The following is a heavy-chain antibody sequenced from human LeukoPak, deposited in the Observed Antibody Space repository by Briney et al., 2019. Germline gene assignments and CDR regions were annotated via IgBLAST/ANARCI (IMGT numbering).Heavy chain of an antibody. CDR3: ATSGYGGNSEAFDI. D-gene: IGHD4-23*01. Sequence: SETLSLTCTVSGGSISSYYWSWIRQPAGKGLEWIGRIYTSGSTNYNPSLKSRVTMSVDTSKNQFSLKLSSVTAADTAVYYCATSGYGGNSEAFDIWGRGTMVTVSS. CDR2: IYTSGST. CDR1: GGSISSYY. J-gene: IGHJ3*02. V-gene: IGHV4-4*07.